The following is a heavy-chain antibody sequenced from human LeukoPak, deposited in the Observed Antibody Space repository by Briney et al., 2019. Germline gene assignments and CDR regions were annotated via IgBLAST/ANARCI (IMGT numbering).Heavy chain of an antibody. Sequence: PGGSLRLSCAASGFTFSSYAMHWVRQAPGKGPEWVAVISYDGSNEYYADSVKGRFTISRDNSKNTLYLQMNSLRAEDTAVYYCARDIVVVVAATYYYYGMDVWGKGTTVTVSS. CDR3: ARDIVVVVAATYYYYGMDV. J-gene: IGHJ6*04. CDR2: ISYDGSNE. V-gene: IGHV3-30*04. D-gene: IGHD2-15*01. CDR1: GFTFSSYA.